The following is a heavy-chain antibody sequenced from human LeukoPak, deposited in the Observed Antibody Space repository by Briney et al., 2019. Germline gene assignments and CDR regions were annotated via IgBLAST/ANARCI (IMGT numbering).Heavy chain of an antibody. CDR3: ARGYGDPAHDY. J-gene: IGHJ4*02. V-gene: IGHV4-34*01. D-gene: IGHD4-17*01. Sequence: SETLSLTCAVYGGSFSGYYWSWIRQPPGKGLEWIGEINHSGSTNYNPSLKSRVTISVDTSKNQFSLKLSSVSAADTAVYYCARGYGDPAHDYWGQGTLVTVSS. CDR2: INHSGST. CDR1: GGSFSGYY.